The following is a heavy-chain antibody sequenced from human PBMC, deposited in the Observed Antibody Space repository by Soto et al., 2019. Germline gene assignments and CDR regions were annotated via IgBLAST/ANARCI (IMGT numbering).Heavy chain of an antibody. CDR1: GGTFSSYA. D-gene: IGHD6-6*01. V-gene: IGHV1-69*06. J-gene: IGHJ4*02. Sequence: GASVKVSCKASGGTFSSYAISWVRQAPGQGLEWMGGIIPIFGTANYAQRFQGRVTITADKSTSTAYMELSSLRSEDTAVYYCASLAAGVAARPDFDYWGQGTLVTVSS. CDR3: ASLAAGVAARPDFDY. CDR2: IIPIFGTA.